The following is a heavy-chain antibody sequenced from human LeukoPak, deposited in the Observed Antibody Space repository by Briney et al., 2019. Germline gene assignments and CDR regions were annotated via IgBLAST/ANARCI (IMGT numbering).Heavy chain of an antibody. CDR1: GFRVSDYA. J-gene: IGHJ4*02. D-gene: IGHD3-3*01. V-gene: IGHV3-30*14. CDR3: ARIMYDYWSPRYPLALKY. CDR2: IGEDGTNE. Sequence: RPGSCLRLSCAASGFRVSDYAMHSVRQLPGKGPEWVAVIGEDGTNEIYVDSVKGRFTISRDNSKSTLYLQMSSLRPEDTALYYCARIMYDYWSPRYPLALKYWGQGTPVTLSS.